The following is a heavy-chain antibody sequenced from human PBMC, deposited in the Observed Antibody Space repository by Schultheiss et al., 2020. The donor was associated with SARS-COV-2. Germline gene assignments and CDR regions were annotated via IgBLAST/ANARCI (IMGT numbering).Heavy chain of an antibody. CDR3: ARSPYGSGFMDV. Sequence: KISCKASGGTFSSYAISWVRQAPGQGLEWMGGIIPIFGTANYAQKFQGRVTITADKSTSTAYMELSSLRSEDTAVYYCARSPYGSGFMDVWGQGTTVTVSS. D-gene: IGHD3-10*01. V-gene: IGHV1-69*06. CDR2: IIPIFGTA. CDR1: GGTFSSYA. J-gene: IGHJ6*02.